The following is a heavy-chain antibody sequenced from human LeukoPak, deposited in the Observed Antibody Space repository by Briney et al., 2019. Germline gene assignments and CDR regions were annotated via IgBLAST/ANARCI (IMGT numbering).Heavy chain of an antibody. CDR2: ISPDGNNK. V-gene: IGHV3-30*04. J-gene: IGHJ6*03. Sequence: GGSLRLSCDASGFTFSSSPRHWVRQAPGKGLEWLTLISPDGNNKDYTGSVKGRFTISRDNSKNTLYLQLTSHTTEDTAMYYCATGALPIGFLECIRRGNYFSNNMGVWGKGTMVIVSS. CDR1: GFTFSSSP. D-gene: IGHD3-3*01. CDR3: ATGALPIGFLECIRRGNYFSNNMGV.